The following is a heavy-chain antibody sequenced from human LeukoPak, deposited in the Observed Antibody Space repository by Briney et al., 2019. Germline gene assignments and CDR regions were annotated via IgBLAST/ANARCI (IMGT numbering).Heavy chain of an antibody. Sequence: SETLSLTCTVSGGSISSYYWSWIRQPPGKGLEWIGYNYYSGSTNYNPSLKSRVTISVDTSKNQFSLKLSSVTAADTAVYYCARACYGSGGSCPPGMDVWGQGTTVTVSS. V-gene: IGHV4-59*01. CDR2: NYYSGST. CDR1: GGSISSYY. CDR3: ARACYGSGGSCPPGMDV. D-gene: IGHD2-15*01. J-gene: IGHJ6*02.